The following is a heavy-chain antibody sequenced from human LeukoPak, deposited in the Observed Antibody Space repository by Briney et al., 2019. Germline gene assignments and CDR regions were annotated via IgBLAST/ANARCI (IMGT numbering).Heavy chain of an antibody. J-gene: IGHJ3*01. Sequence: ASVKVSCKASGYTFTGYYMHWVRQAPGQGLEWMGWINPNSGGTNYAQKFQGRVTMTRDTSISTAYMELSRLRSDDTAVYYCARHSAHSSTNDAFDLWGQGTLVTVSS. CDR2: INPNSGGT. V-gene: IGHV1-2*02. D-gene: IGHD6-13*01. CDR1: GYTFTGYY. CDR3: ARHSAHSSTNDAFDL.